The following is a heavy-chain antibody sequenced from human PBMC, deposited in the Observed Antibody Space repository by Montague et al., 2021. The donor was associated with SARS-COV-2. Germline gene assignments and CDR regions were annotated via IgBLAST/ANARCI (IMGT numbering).Heavy chain of an antibody. V-gene: IGHV4-61*02. J-gene: IGHJ6*03. CDR1: SGSINSGSYH. CDR2: IYSSGST. CDR3: ARDLGTMDV. Sequence: TLSLTCTVSSGSINSGSYHWSWIRQPAGKGLEWIGRIYSSGSTNYNPSLKSRVTISVDTSKNQFSLKVTSVTAADTAVYFCARDLGTMDVWGKGTTVTVSS. D-gene: IGHD7-27*01.